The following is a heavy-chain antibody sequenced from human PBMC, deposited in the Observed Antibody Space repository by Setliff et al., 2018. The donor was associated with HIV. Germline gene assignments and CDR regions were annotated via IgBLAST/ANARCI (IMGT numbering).Heavy chain of an antibody. V-gene: IGHV3-74*01. Sequence: SCAASGFTFSRFWMHWVRQAPGQGLVWVSGINNDTTTTTYADSVKGRFSISRDNAKNTLYLEMNGLRGEDTAVYYCVIFSYSSGWGQGTQVTVSS. CDR3: VIFSYSSG. CDR1: GFTFSRFW. D-gene: IGHD1-26*01. CDR2: INNDTTTT. J-gene: IGHJ4*02.